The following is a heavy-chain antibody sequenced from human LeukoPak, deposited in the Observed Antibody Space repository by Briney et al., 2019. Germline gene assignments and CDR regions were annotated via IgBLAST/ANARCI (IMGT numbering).Heavy chain of an antibody. Sequence: SETLSLTCTVSGGSISSGGYYWSWVRQHPGTGLEWIGYIYYSGSTSYNPSLKSRVNISVDTSKNQFSLKLTSVTAADTAVYYCARSNDYSDSNWFDPWGQGTLVTVSS. D-gene: IGHD4-11*01. CDR2: IYYSGST. J-gene: IGHJ5*02. V-gene: IGHV4-31*03. CDR3: ARSNDYSDSNWFDP. CDR1: GGSISSGGYY.